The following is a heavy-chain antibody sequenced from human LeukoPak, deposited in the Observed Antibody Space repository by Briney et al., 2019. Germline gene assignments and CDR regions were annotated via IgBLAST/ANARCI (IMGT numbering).Heavy chain of an antibody. D-gene: IGHD3-3*01. CDR3: TRDGYDFWSGPFDY. Sequence: GGSLRLSCTASGFTLGDYAMSWVRQAPGKGLEWVGFIRSKAYGGTTEYAASVKGRFTISRDDSKSIAYLQMNSLKTEDTAVYYCTRDGYDFWSGPFDYWGQGTLVTVSS. CDR2: IRSKAYGGTT. J-gene: IGHJ4*02. CDR1: GFTLGDYA. V-gene: IGHV3-49*04.